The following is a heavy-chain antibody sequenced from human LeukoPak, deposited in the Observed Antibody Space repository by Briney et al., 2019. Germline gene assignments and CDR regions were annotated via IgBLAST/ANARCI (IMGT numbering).Heavy chain of an antibody. CDR1: GYTFTSYA. CDR2: INAGNGNT. CDR3: ARELRYDYVWGTSVNGGFDY. Sequence: ASVKVSCKASGYTFTSYAMHWVRQAPGQRLELMGWINAGNGNTKYSQKFQGRVTITRDTSASTAYMELSSLRSEDTAVYYCARELRYDYVWGTSVNGGFDYWGQGTLVTVSS. J-gene: IGHJ4*02. V-gene: IGHV1-3*01. D-gene: IGHD3-16*01.